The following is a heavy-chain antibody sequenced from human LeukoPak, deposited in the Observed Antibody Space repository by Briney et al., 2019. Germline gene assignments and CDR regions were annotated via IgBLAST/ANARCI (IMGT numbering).Heavy chain of an antibody. J-gene: IGHJ4*02. D-gene: IGHD4-17*01. CDR2: ISGSGGST. V-gene: IGHV3-23*01. CDR3: ARNERYGDTRLYHFDY. CDR1: GFTFSSYA. Sequence: PGGSLRLSCAASGFTFSSYAMSWVRQAPGKGLEWVSAISGSGGSTYHADSVKGRFTISRDNSKNTLYLQMNSLRAEDTAVYYCARNERYGDTRLYHFDYWGQGTLVTVSS.